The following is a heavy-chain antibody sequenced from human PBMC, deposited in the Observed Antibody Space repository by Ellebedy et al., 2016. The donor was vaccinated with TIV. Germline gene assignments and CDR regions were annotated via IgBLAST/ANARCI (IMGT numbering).Heavy chain of an antibody. CDR3: ARGSIAAAGTSDY. CDR1: GGSISSYY. CDR2: IYYSGST. J-gene: IGHJ4*02. V-gene: IGHV4-59*08. Sequence: SETLSLXXTVPGGSISSYYWSWIRQPPGKGLEWIGYIYYSGSTYYNPSLKSRVTISVDTSKNQFSLKLSSVTAADTAVYYCARGSIAAAGTSDYWGQGTLVTVSS. D-gene: IGHD6-13*01.